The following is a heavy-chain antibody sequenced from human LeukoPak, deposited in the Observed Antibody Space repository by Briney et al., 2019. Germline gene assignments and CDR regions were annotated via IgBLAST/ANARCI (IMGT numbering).Heavy chain of an antibody. CDR1: GFTVSSNY. V-gene: IGHV3-53*01. J-gene: IGHJ4*02. Sequence: GGSLRLSCAASGFTVSSNYMSWVRQAPGKGLEWVSIIYSGGSTYYADSVKGRFTLSRDNAKNSLYLQMNSLRAEDTAIYYCASLRGSYSDYWGQGTLVTVSS. D-gene: IGHD1-26*01. CDR3: ASLRGSYSDY. CDR2: IYSGGST.